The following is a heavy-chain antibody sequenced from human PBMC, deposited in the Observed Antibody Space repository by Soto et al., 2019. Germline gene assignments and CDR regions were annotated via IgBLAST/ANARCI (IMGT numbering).Heavy chain of an antibody. CDR1: GYTFTIYG. V-gene: IGHV1-18*01. CDR2: ISAYNGNT. Sequence: ASVKVSCKASGYTFTIYGISWVRQAPGEGLEWLGWISAYNGNTNYAQKLQGRVTMTTDTSTSTAYMELRSLRSDDTAVYYCAREEYSSGWYLTYYYYGMDVWGQGTTVTVSS. D-gene: IGHD6-19*01. CDR3: AREEYSSGWYLTYYYYGMDV. J-gene: IGHJ6*02.